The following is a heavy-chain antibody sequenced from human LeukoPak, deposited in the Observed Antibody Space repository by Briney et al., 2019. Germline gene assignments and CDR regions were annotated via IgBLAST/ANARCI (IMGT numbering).Heavy chain of an antibody. J-gene: IGHJ4*02. CDR1: GFNFGNFW. D-gene: IGHD3-22*01. CDR2: IKSKGSGGTT. CDR3: TAERVSYYAY. V-gene: IGHV3-15*01. Sequence: AGGSLRLSCAASGFNFGNFWMGWVRQTPGKGLEWIARIKSKGSGGTTDYAAPVKGRFTISRDDSINTVYLQMNGLKTEDTAMYYCTAERVSYYAYWGQGTRVTVSS.